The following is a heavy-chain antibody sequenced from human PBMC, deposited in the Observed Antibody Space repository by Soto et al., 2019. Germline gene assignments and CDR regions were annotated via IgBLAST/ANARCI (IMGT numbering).Heavy chain of an antibody. V-gene: IGHV3-23*01. CDR3: ARHEGTSFGP. Sequence: GGSLRLSCAASGFTFSSYAMSWVRQAPGKGLEWVSNISGGGSSTYYVDSVKGRFTISRDNPKNLLYLQMNSLRAEDTAVYYCARHEGTSFGPWGQGALVTVSS. CDR1: GFTFSSYA. CDR2: ISGGGSST. J-gene: IGHJ5*02. D-gene: IGHD2-8*01.